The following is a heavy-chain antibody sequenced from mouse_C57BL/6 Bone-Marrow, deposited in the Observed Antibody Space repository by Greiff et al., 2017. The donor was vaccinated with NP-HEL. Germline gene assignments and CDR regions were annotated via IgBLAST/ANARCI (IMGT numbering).Heavy chain of an antibody. CDR2: ISDGGSYP. V-gene: IGHV5-4*01. CDR1: GFTFSSYA. D-gene: IGHD1-1*01. Sequence: DVKLMESGGGLVKPGGSLKLSCAASGFTFSSYAMSWVRQTPEKRLEWVATISDGGSYPSSPDNVKGRFTISRDHAKNNLYLQMSHLKSEDTAMYYCARDRTNYYGGYFDVWGTGTTVTVSS. J-gene: IGHJ1*03. CDR3: ARDRTNYYGGYFDV.